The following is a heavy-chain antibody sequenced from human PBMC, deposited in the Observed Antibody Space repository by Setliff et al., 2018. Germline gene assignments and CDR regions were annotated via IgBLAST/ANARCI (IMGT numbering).Heavy chain of an antibody. V-gene: IGHV4-4*08. CDR2: IYTGGST. CDR1: GVSVSRHY. J-gene: IGHJ4*02. Sequence: PSETLSLTCIVSGVSVSRHYWSWIRQPPGKTLEWIGYIYTGGSTTYNPSLKSRVTLSLDTSKNHLSLNLRSVTAADTAVYYCARLSPYNTGPPFDYWGQGTLVTVSS. CDR3: ARLSPYNTGPPFDY. D-gene: IGHD2-8*02.